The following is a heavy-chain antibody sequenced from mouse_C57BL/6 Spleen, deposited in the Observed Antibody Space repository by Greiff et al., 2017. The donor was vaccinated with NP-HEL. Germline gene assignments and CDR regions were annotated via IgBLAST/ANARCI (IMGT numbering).Heavy chain of an antibody. CDR3: ARTFYDYDGPFDY. J-gene: IGHJ2*01. D-gene: IGHD2-4*01. V-gene: IGHV1-66*01. CDR2: IYPGSGNT. Sequence: QVHVKQSGPELVKPGASVKISCKASGYSFTSYYIHWVKQRPGQGLEWIGWIYPGSGNTKYNEKFKGKATLTADTSSSTAYMQLSSLTSEDSAVYYCARTFYDYDGPFDYWGQGTTLTVSS. CDR1: GYSFTSYY.